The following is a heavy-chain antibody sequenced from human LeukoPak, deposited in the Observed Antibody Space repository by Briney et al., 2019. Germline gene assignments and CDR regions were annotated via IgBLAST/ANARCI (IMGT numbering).Heavy chain of an antibody. V-gene: IGHV1-24*01. CDR1: GSSLTELS. J-gene: IGHJ4*02. CDR3: AAGRPYSLLDY. D-gene: IGHD5-18*01. CDR2: FDVIDGET. Sequence: ASVKVSCTVSGSSLTELSLYWVRQAPGKGLEWMGGFDVIDGETFYAQKFQGGVTMTEDSSADTAYMELRSLTSDDTALYYCAAGRPYSLLDYWGQGTLVTVSS.